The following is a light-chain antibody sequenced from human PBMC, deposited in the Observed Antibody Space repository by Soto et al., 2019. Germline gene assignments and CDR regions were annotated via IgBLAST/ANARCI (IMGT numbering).Light chain of an antibody. CDR3: SSYTSSSSYA. CDR2: TVS. CDR1: SSDVGGYKY. Sequence: QSALTQPASVFGSPGQSITISCTGTSSDVGGYKYVSWYQQHPGKAPKLLIYTVSNRPSGVSNRFSGSKSGNTASLTISGLQAEDEADYYCSSYTSSSSYAFGTGTKLTVL. J-gene: IGLJ1*01. V-gene: IGLV2-14*01.